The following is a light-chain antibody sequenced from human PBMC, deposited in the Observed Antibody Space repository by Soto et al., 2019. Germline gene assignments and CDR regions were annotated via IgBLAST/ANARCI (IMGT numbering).Light chain of an antibody. V-gene: IGKV3-20*01. CDR2: GSY. J-gene: IGKJ1*01. Sequence: EIVLTQSPGTLSLSPGETATLSCRASQSVSSSYLAWYQQKPGQAPRLLVYGSYHRATGIPDRFSGSGSGTDFTLTITRLEPEDFAVYYCHQYDNSPWTFGQGTKVDIK. CDR3: HQYDNSPWT. CDR1: QSVSSSY.